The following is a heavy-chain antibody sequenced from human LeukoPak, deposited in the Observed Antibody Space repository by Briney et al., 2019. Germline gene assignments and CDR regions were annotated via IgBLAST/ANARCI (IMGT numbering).Heavy chain of an antibody. D-gene: IGHD3-10*01. V-gene: IGHV1-2*02. J-gene: IGHJ3*02. Sequence: ASVKVSCKASGYTFTGYYMHWVRQAPGQGLEWMGWINPNSGGTNYAQKFQGRVTMTRDTSISTAYMELSRPRSDDTAVYYCARGKFGELLFGAFDIWGQGTMVAVSS. CDR3: ARGKFGELLFGAFDI. CDR1: GYTFTGYY. CDR2: INPNSGGT.